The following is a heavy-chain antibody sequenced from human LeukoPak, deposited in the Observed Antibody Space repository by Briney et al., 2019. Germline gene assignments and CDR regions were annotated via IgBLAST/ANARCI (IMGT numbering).Heavy chain of an antibody. J-gene: IGHJ4*02. D-gene: IGHD3-10*01. Sequence: PGGSLRLSCAASGFAFSVYGMYWVRQAPGKGLEWVSATSGSGGSTYYADSVKGRFTMSRDNAKNSVYLQMNSLRAEDTAVYYCHYGSGSYPYWGQGTLVTVSS. V-gene: IGHV3-23*01. CDR1: GFAFSVYG. CDR3: HYGSGSYPY. CDR2: TSGSGGST.